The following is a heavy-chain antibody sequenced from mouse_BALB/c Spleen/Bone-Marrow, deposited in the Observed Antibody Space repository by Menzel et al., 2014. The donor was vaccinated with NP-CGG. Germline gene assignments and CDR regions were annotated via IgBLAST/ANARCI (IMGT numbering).Heavy chain of an antibody. J-gene: IGHJ3*01. CDR2: SRNRAKYYTT. CDR1: GFTFSDFY. V-gene: IGHV7-1*02. Sequence: EVQLVESGGGSVQPGDSLRLSCATSGFTFSDFYMEWVRQPPGKRLEWIATSRNRAKYYTTEYSASVKGRFIVSRDTSQSVLYLQMSALRAEDTAIYYCARDVGYGNYFVYWGQGTLVTVSA. CDR3: ARDVGYGNYFVY. D-gene: IGHD2-10*02.